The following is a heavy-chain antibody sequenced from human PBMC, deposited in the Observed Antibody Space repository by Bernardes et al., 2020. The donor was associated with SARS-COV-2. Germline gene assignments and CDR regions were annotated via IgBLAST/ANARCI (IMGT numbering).Heavy chain of an antibody. CDR3: AKVPDGKKVLDAFDI. CDR1: GITFRSYA. D-gene: IGHD3-10*01. Sequence: GGSLRLSCAASGITFRSYAMSWVRQAPGKGLEWVSGISGSGGSTFYADSVKGRFTISRDNSKNTLYLQMNSLRAEDTAVYYCAKVPDGKKVLDAFDIWGQGTMVTVSS. CDR2: ISGSGGST. V-gene: IGHV3-23*01. J-gene: IGHJ3*02.